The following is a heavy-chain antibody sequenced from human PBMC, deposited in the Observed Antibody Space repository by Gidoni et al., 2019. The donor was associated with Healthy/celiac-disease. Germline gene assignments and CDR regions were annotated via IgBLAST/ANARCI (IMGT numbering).Heavy chain of an antibody. CDR1: GYTFTGYY. Sequence: QVQLVQSGAEVKKPGASVKVSCKASGYTFTGYYMHWVRQAPGQGLEWMGWINPNSVGTNYAQKFQGRVTMTRDTSISTAYMELSRLRSDDTAVYYCARVISVLDPGHWFDPWGQGTLVTVSS. D-gene: IGHD3-3*02. V-gene: IGHV1-2*02. CDR2: INPNSVGT. CDR3: ARVISVLDPGHWFDP. J-gene: IGHJ5*02.